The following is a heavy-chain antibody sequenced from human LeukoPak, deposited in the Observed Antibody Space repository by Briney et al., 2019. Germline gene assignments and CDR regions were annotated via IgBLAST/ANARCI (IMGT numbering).Heavy chain of an antibody. Sequence: SETLSLTCTVSGGSISSYYWSWLRQPPGKGLEWIGYIYTSGSTNYNPSLKSRVTISVDTSKNQFSLKLSSVTAADTAVYYCARRAFVVVPAASDYYYYYYMDVWGKGTTVTVSS. D-gene: IGHD2-2*01. CDR1: GGSISSYY. V-gene: IGHV4-4*09. CDR2: IYTSGST. CDR3: ARRAFVVVPAASDYYYYYYMDV. J-gene: IGHJ6*03.